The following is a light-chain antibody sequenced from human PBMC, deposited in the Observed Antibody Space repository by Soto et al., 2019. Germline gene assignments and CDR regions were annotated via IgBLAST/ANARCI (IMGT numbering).Light chain of an antibody. Sequence: QSALTQPASGSGSPGQSITISCTGTSSDVGTYNYVSWYQQYPGKAPKLITYEVSDRPSGVSNRFSGSKSGNTASLTISGLQAEDEADYSCSSYTSTSTLYVFGTGTKATVL. CDR2: EVS. V-gene: IGLV2-14*01. J-gene: IGLJ1*01. CDR1: SSDVGTYNY. CDR3: SSYTSTSTLYV.